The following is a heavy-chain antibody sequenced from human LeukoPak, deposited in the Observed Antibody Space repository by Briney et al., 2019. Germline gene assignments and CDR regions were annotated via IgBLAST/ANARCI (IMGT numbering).Heavy chain of an antibody. J-gene: IGHJ2*01. D-gene: IGHD2-8*02. CDR2: INNDGRST. Sequence: GGSLRLSCAASGFTFSSHWVHWVRQAPGKGLVWVSHINNDGRSTRYADSVKGRFTISRDNAKNTVYLQMNSLRVEDTAVYYCARDSNTDWYFDLWGRGTLATVSS. CDR3: ARDSNTDWYFDL. V-gene: IGHV3-74*01. CDR1: GFTFSSHW.